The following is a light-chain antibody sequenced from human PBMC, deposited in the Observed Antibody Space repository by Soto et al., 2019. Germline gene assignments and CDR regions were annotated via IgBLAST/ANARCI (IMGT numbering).Light chain of an antibody. V-gene: IGKV3-20*01. CDR2: GAS. CDR1: QSVSNNY. Sequence: EIVLTQSAGTLSLSPGERATLSCRASQSVSNNYLAWYQQKPGQAPRRLIFGASGRATGIPDRFSGSGSGTDFTLTISRLEPEDFAVYYCQQYGTSPTFGQGTKVDIK. J-gene: IGKJ1*01. CDR3: QQYGTSPT.